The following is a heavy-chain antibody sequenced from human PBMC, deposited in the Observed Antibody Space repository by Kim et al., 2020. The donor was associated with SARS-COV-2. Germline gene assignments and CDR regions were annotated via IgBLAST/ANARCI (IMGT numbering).Heavy chain of an antibody. V-gene: IGHV4-31*03. CDR1: GGSISSGGYY. D-gene: IGHD6-13*01. Sequence: SETLSLTCTVSGGSISSGGYYWSWIRQHPGKGLEWIGYIYYSGSTYYNPSLKSRVTISVDTSKNQFSLKLSSVTAADTAVYYCATYTPGAAARRAFDIWGQGTMVTVSS. CDR3: ATYTPGAAARRAFDI. J-gene: IGHJ3*02. CDR2: IYYSGST.